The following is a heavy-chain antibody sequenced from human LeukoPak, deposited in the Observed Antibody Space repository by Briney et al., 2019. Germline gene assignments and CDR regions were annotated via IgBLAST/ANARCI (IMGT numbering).Heavy chain of an antibody. V-gene: IGHV4-34*01. CDR1: GGSFSGYY. Sequence: PSETLSLTCAVYGGSFSGYYWSWIRQPPGKGLEWIGEINHSGSTNYNPSLKSRVTISVDTSKNQFSLKLSSVTAADTVVYYCAREFSGSAFDYWGQGTLVTVSS. CDR3: AREFSGSAFDY. D-gene: IGHD3-10*01. CDR2: INHSGST. J-gene: IGHJ4*02.